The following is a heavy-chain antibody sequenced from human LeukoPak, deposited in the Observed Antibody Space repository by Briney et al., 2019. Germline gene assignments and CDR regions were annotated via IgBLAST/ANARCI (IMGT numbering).Heavy chain of an antibody. V-gene: IGHV3-11*01. Sequence: GGSLRLSCAASGFTFSDYYMSWIRQAPGKGLEWVSYISSSGSTIYYADSVKGRFTISRDSAKNSLYLQMNSLRAEDTAVYYCARGLEYYYDSSGYRRTSNFDYWGQGTLVTVSS. CDR1: GFTFSDYY. J-gene: IGHJ4*02. D-gene: IGHD3-22*01. CDR3: ARGLEYYYDSSGYRRTSNFDY. CDR2: ISSSGSTI.